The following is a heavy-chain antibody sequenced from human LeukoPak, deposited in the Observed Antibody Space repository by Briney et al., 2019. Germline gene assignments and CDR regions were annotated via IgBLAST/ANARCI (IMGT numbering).Heavy chain of an antibody. Sequence: GGSLRLSCAASGFTFSSYAMSRVRQAPGKGLEWVSAISGSGGSTYYADSVKGRFTISRDNSKNTLYLQMNSLRAEDTAVHYCAKVILTGYYFFDYWGQGTLVTVSS. J-gene: IGHJ4*02. D-gene: IGHD3-9*01. V-gene: IGHV3-23*01. CDR3: AKVILTGYYFFDY. CDR2: ISGSGGST. CDR1: GFTFSSYA.